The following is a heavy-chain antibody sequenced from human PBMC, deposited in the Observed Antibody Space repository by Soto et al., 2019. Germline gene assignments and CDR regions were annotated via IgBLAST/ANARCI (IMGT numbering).Heavy chain of an antibody. CDR1: GFTVSSNY. CDR3: ARDRVESGYPEYFQY. D-gene: IGHD3-22*01. CDR2: IYSGGST. V-gene: IGHV3-53*01. Sequence: EVQLVESGGGLIPPGGSLRLSCAASGFTVSSNYMSWVRQAPGKGLEWVSVIYSGGSTYYADSVKGRFTISRDNSKNTLYLQMNSLRAEDTAVYYCARDRVESGYPEYFQYWGQGTLVTVSS. J-gene: IGHJ1*01.